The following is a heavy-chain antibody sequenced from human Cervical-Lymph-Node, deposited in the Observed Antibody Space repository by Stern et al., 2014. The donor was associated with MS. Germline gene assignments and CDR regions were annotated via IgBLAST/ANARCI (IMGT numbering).Heavy chain of an antibody. J-gene: IGHJ5*02. D-gene: IGHD3-22*01. CDR1: GFSLTTGGVG. CDR3: VHRPDCYDSRIDP. CDR2: VYWDDEE. Sequence: QVPLRESGPTLVKPTQTLTLTCTFSGFSLTTGGVGAGWIRQPPGKALEWLALVYWDDEERYNPVVKSRLTITKDTSKNQVVLTMTNMAPVDTATYYCVHRPDCYDSRIDPWGQGTLVTVPS. V-gene: IGHV2-5*02.